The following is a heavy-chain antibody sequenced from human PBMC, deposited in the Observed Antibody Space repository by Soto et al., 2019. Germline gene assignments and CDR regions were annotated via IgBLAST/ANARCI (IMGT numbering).Heavy chain of an antibody. CDR3: ARDVMITFGGVIVKPYYFDY. Sequence: GGSLRLSCAASGFTFSSYSMNWVRQAPGKGLEWVSYISSSSSTIYYADSVKGRFTISRDNAKNSLYLQMNSLRDEDTAVYYCARDVMITFGGVIVKPYYFDYWGQGTLVTVSS. CDR2: ISSSSSTI. V-gene: IGHV3-48*02. D-gene: IGHD3-16*02. CDR1: GFTFSSYS. J-gene: IGHJ4*02.